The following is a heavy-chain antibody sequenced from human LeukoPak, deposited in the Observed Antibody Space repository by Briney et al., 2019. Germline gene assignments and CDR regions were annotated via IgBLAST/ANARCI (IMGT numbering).Heavy chain of an antibody. J-gene: IGHJ5*02. Sequence: SQTLSLTCTVSGGSISTDLYYWTCIRQPAGKGLEWIGRIYSNGWTDYNPPLKSRVSISIDTSRNHFSLKMSLATAADTALYYWARGNGWNSFDPWGQGTLVTVSS. CDR1: GGSISTDLYY. D-gene: IGHD6-19*01. CDR2: IYSNGWT. V-gene: IGHV4-61*02. CDR3: ARGNGWNSFDP.